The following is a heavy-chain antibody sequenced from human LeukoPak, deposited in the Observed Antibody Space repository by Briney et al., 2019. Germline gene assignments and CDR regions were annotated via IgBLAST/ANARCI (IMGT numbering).Heavy chain of an antibody. CDR2: INHSGST. V-gene: IGHV4-34*01. CDR1: GGSFSGYY. J-gene: IGHJ4*02. D-gene: IGHD2-15*01. CDR3: ARGRGGSIYYFDY. Sequence: SETLSLTCAVYGGSFSGYYWSWIRQPPGKGLEWIGEINHSGSTNYNPSLKSRVTISVDTSKNQFSLKLSSVTAADTAVYYCARGRGGSIYYFDYWGQGTLVTVSS.